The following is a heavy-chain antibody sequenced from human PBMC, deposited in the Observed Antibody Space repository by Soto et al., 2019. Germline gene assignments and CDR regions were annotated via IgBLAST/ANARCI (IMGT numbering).Heavy chain of an antibody. V-gene: IGHV3-30*18. J-gene: IGHJ4*02. Sequence: QVQLVESGGGVVQPGKSLRLSCAGSGFTFSSYGMDWVRQAPGKGLEWVAVISYDGSNKYYADSVKGRFTISRDNSKKTLYLQMSSLRADDTAVYYCAKDRMGAGVRGYFDYWGQGTLGTVSS. CDR3: AKDRMGAGVRGYFDY. CDR2: ISYDGSNK. D-gene: IGHD3-10*01. CDR1: GFTFSSYG.